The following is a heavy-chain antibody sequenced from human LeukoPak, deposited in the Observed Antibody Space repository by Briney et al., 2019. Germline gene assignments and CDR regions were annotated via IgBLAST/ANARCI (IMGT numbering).Heavy chain of an antibody. J-gene: IGHJ4*02. V-gene: IGHV3-15*01. CDR3: TTDGYYYDSSGWHTSFDY. D-gene: IGHD3-22*01. CDR2: IKSKTDGGTT. CDR1: GFTFSDAW. Sequence: GGSLRLSCAASGFTFSDAWMSWVRQAPGKGLEWVGRIKSKTDGGTTDYAAPVKGRFTISRDDSKNTLYLQMSSLKTEDTAVYYCTTDGYYYDSSGWHTSFDYWGQGTLVTVSS.